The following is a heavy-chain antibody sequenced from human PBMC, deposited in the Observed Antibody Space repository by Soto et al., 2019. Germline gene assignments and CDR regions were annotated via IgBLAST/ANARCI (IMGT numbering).Heavy chain of an antibody. Sequence: EVQLLESGGGLVQPGGSLRLSCPPSGFTFSDYALSWVAQVPGKGLEWVSGISSGGGSPYNADSVKGRFTISRDNSKNTLYLQMNSLRADDTAVYYCAKGDGRIVPRHFDYWGQGTLVTVSS. J-gene: IGHJ4*02. CDR1: GFTFSDYA. D-gene: IGHD6-6*01. CDR3: AKGDGRIVPRHFDY. V-gene: IGHV3-23*01. CDR2: ISSGGGSP.